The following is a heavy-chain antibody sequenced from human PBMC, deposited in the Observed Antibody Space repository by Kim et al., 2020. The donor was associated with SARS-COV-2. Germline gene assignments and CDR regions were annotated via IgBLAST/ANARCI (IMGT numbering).Heavy chain of an antibody. CDR3: ARDLPDYGGNSVFDY. CDR1: GFTFSSYG. V-gene: IGHV3-33*05. Sequence: GGSLRLSCAASGFTFSSYGMHWVRQAPGKGLEWVAVISYDGSNKYYADSVKGRFTISRYNSKNTLYLQMNSLRAEDTAVYYCARDLPDYGGNSVFDYWGQGTLVTVSS. CDR2: ISYDGSNK. J-gene: IGHJ4*02. D-gene: IGHD4-17*01.